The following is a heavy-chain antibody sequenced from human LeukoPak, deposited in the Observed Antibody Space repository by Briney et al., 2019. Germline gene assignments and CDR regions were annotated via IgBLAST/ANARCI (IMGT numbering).Heavy chain of an antibody. J-gene: IGHJ4*02. Sequence: GGSLRLSCAASGFTFSSYWMHWVRQVPGKGLVWVARINPGGSSITYADSVKGRFTISRDSAKNTLYLQMDSPRAEDTGVYYCARSNQADDYWGQGTLVTVSS. D-gene: IGHD1-14*01. CDR1: GFTFSSYW. V-gene: IGHV3-74*01. CDR3: ARSNQADDY. CDR2: INPGGSSI.